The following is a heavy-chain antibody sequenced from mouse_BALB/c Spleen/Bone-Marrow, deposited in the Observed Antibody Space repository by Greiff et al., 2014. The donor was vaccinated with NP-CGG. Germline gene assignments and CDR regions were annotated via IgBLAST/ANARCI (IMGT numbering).Heavy chain of an antibody. CDR2: IWAGGST. D-gene: IGHD1-1*01. J-gene: IGHJ4*01. CDR1: GVSLTSYG. Sequence: QVQLKQSGPGLGAPSQSLSITCTVSGVSLTSYGVHWVRQPPGKVLGWLGVIWAGGSTNYNSALMSRLSISKDNSKSQVFLKMNSLQTDDTAMYYCARGSYYEGAMDYWGQGTSVTVSS. V-gene: IGHV2-9*02. CDR3: ARGSYYEGAMDY.